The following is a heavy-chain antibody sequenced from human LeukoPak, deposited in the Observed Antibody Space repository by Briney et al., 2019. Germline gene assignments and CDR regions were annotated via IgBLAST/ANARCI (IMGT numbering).Heavy chain of an antibody. CDR1: GGTFSSYA. CDR3: ARGGEYSSSWYFHYYCYMDV. D-gene: IGHD6-13*01. Sequence: GASVKVSCKASGGTFSSYAISWVRQAPGQGLEWMGGIIPIFGTANYAQKFQGRVTITADKSTSTAYMELSSLRPEDTAVYYCARGGEYSSSWYFHYYCYMDVWGKGTTVTVSS. CDR2: IIPIFGTA. J-gene: IGHJ6*03. V-gene: IGHV1-69*06.